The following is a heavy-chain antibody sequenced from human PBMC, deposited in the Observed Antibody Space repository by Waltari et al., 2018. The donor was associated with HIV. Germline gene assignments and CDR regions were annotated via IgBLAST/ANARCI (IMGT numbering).Heavy chain of an antibody. CDR3: ATQYSSSPDYGLDV. J-gene: IGHJ6*02. D-gene: IGHD6-6*01. V-gene: IGHV3-33*01. Sequence: GGGVVQPGKSLRLSCAASGFSFSSYGMHWVRQAPGKGLEWVAVIWYDGSEKYYADSARGRFTISRDNSKNTLYLVMDSLRGDDSALYYCATQYSSSPDYGLDVWGQGTTVTVSS. CDR2: IWYDGSEK. CDR1: GFSFSSYG.